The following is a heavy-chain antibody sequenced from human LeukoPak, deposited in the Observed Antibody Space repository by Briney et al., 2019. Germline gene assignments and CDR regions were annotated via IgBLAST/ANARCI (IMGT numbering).Heavy chain of an antibody. CDR1: GGSISSYY. CDR2: IYYSGST. J-gene: IGHJ6*03. Sequence: MSSETLSLTCTVSGGSISSYYWSWIRQPPGKGLEWIGYIYYSGSTNYNPSLKSRVTISVDTSKNQFSLKLSSVTAADTAVYYCARGRVEMATIIYYYYYMDVWGKGTTVTVSS. CDR3: ARGRVEMATIIYYYYYMDV. D-gene: IGHD5-24*01. V-gene: IGHV4-59*12.